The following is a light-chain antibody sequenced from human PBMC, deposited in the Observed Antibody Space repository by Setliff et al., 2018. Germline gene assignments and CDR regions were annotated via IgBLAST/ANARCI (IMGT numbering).Light chain of an antibody. CDR1: TGAVTSNHY. Sequence: QAVVTQEPSLTVSPGGTVTLTCGSSTGAVTSNHYPYWFQQKPGQAPRTLIYDTSNKHSWTPARFSGSLLGGKAALTLSGAQPEDEADYYCMVSYSAARVLGGGT. CDR3: MVSYSAARV. CDR2: DTS. V-gene: IGLV7-46*01. J-gene: IGLJ3*02.